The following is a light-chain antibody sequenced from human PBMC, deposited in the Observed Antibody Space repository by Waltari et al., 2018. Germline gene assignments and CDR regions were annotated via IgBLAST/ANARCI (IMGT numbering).Light chain of an antibody. CDR2: WGS. J-gene: IGKJ1*01. CDR3: QQFYTIPPT. Sequence: DIVMTQSPDSLAVSLGERATINCKASQNVSYSSDRRRCIAWYQQKSGQSPKLHIYWGSVRESGVPDRFSGSGSGADFSLTISGLQAEDVAVYYCQQFYTIPPTFGPGTRVDLK. V-gene: IGKV4-1*01. CDR1: QNVSYSSDRRRC.